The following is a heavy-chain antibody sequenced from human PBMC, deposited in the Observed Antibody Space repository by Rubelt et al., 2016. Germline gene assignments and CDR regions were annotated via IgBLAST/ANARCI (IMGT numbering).Heavy chain of an antibody. CDR3: ARVGFYYDSGSYVD. J-gene: IGHJ4*02. Sequence: QVQLVQSGAEVKKPGASVKVSCKASGYTFTSYGISWVRQAPGQGLEWMGIINPSGGSTTYEQKFQGRVTMTRDTSTSTVYMYLSSLRCEDTAVYYCARVGFYYDSGSYVDWGQGTLVTVSS. CDR1: GYTFTSYG. D-gene: IGHD3-10*01. V-gene: IGHV1-46*01. CDR2: INPSGGST.